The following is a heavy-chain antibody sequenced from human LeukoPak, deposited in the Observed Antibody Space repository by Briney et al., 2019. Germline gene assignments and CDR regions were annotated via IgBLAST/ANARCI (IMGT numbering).Heavy chain of an antibody. J-gene: IGHJ6*02. CDR2: IYYSGST. CDR3: ARVAVRGAAPYYYYYGMDV. V-gene: IGHV4-59*01. CDR1: GGSISSYY. Sequence: SETLSLTCTVSGGSISSYYWSWIRQPPGKGLEWIGYIYYSGSTNYNPPLKSRVTISVDTSKNQFSLKLSSVTAADTAVYYCARVAVRGAAPYYYYYGMDVWGQGTTVTVSS. D-gene: IGHD3-10*01.